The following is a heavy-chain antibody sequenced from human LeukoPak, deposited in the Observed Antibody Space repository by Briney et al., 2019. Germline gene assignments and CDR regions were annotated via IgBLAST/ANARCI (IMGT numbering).Heavy chain of an antibody. CDR2: IKQDGSEK. CDR3: ARGPHYYDSSDYYGGFDY. J-gene: IGHJ4*02. D-gene: IGHD3-22*01. CDR1: GFTFSSYW. Sequence: PGGSLRLSCAASGFTFSSYWMSWVRQAPGKGLEWVANIKQDGSEKYYVDSVKGRFTISRDNAKNSLYLQMNSLRAEDTAVYYCARGPHYYDSSDYYGGFDYWGQGTLVTVSS. V-gene: IGHV3-7*04.